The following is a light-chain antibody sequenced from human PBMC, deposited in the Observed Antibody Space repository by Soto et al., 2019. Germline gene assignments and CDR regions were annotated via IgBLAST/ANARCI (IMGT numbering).Light chain of an antibody. J-gene: IGKJ1*01. CDR3: QQYNNWPPWT. CDR1: QSISSN. V-gene: IGKV3-15*01. CDR2: RTS. Sequence: IVMTQSPATLSVSPGERATLSCTASQSISSNLAWYQQKPGQAPRLLMFRTSSRATGFPARFSGSGSGTEFSLTISSLQSEDFAVYYCQQYNNWPPWTFGQGTKVDIK.